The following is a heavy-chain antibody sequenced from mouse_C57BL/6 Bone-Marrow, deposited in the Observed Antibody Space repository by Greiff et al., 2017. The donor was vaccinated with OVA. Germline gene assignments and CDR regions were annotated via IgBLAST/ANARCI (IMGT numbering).Heavy chain of an antibody. Sequence: EVNVVESGEGLVKPGGSLKLSCAASGFTFSSYAMSWVRQTPEKRLEWVAYISSGGDYIYYADTVKGRFTISRDNARNTLYLQMSSLKSEDTAMYYCTRDGYEVWFAYWGQGTLVTVSA. CDR1: GFTFSSYA. CDR3: TRDGYEVWFAY. J-gene: IGHJ3*01. V-gene: IGHV5-9-1*02. D-gene: IGHD2-2*01. CDR2: ISSGGDYI.